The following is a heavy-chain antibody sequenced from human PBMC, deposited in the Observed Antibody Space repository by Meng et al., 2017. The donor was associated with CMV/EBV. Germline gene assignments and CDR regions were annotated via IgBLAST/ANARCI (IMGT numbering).Heavy chain of an antibody. CDR2: IKDTGTT. CDR3: ARGAPGY. CDR1: GGSFSGYS. Sequence: EPLSLTGAVYGGSFSGYSWTWIRQSTTKGLEWIGNIKDTGTTNYNPSLKSRVSILVDTSKNQFSLKLKSVTGADTAIYYCARGAPGYWGQGTLVTVSS. V-gene: IGHV4-34*01. J-gene: IGHJ4*02.